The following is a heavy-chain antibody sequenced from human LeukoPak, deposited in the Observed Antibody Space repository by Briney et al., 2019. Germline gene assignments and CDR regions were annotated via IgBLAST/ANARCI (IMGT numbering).Heavy chain of an antibody. Sequence: PSETLSLTCTVSGGSISSGSYYWSWIRQRPGKGLEWIGYIYYSGSTYYNPSLKSRVTISVDTSKNQFSLKLSSVTAADTAVYYCARGGKVWFDPWGQGTLVTVSS. CDR1: GGSISSGSYY. J-gene: IGHJ5*02. CDR3: ARGGKVWFDP. CDR2: IYYSGST. D-gene: IGHD1-26*01. V-gene: IGHV4-31*03.